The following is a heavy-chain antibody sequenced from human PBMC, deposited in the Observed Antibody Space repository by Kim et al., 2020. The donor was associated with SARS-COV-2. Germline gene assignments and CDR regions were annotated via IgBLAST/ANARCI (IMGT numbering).Heavy chain of an antibody. Sequence: GGSLRLSCAASGFTFSSYSMNWVRQAPGQGLEWVSSISSSSSYIYYADSVKGRFTISRDNAKNSLYLQMNSLRAEDTAVYYCASQQLGGVYWGQGTLVTVSS. J-gene: IGHJ4*02. CDR3: ASQQLGGVY. CDR2: ISSSSSYI. CDR1: GFTFSSYS. D-gene: IGHD6-13*01. V-gene: IGHV3-21*01.